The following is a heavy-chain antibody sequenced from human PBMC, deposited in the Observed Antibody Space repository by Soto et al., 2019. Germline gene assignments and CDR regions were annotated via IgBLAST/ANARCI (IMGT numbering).Heavy chain of an antibody. J-gene: IGHJ6*02. CDR2: ISAHNGNT. CDR1: GYTFTSYG. Sequence: QVHLVQSGAEVKKPGASVKVSCKASGYTFTSYGITWVRQAPGQGLEWMGWISAHNGNTDYAQKLQGRVIVTRDTSTSTAYMELRSLRSDDTAVYYCARDLPTMDVWGQGTTVTVSS. CDR3: ARDLPTMDV. V-gene: IGHV1-18*01.